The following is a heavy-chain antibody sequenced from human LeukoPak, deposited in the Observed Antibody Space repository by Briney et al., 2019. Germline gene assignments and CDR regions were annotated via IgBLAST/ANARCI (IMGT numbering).Heavy chain of an antibody. Sequence: GGSLRLSCAASVFTFSSYGMHWVRQAPGKGLEWVAVIWYDGSNKYSATSVKGRFTISRDNYKNRLYLQMNNMRAEDTAVYYCARDRDTAMEPYYYYYMDVWGKGTTVTVSS. D-gene: IGHD5-18*01. CDR2: IWYDGSNK. CDR1: VFTFSSYG. J-gene: IGHJ6*03. V-gene: IGHV3-33*01. CDR3: ARDRDTAMEPYYYYYMDV.